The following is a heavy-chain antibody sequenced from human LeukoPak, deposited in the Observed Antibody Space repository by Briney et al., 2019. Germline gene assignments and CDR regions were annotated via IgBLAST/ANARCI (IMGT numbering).Heavy chain of an antibody. CDR1: GGSFSDSC. CDR3: ARVQYYYDSSGYKGLGYFDY. D-gene: IGHD3-22*01. CDR2: ISHSGDT. Sequence: SETLSLTCAVYGGSFSDSCWSWIRQPPGEGLEWVGEISHSGDTNYNPSLKSRVTISVDTSKNQFSLKLSSVTAADTAVYYCARVQYYYDSSGYKGLGYFDYWGQGTLVTVSS. J-gene: IGHJ4*02. V-gene: IGHV4-34*01.